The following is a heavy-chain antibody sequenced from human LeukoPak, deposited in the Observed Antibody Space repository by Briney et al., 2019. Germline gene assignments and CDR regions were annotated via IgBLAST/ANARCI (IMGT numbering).Heavy chain of an antibody. D-gene: IGHD6-13*01. CDR1: GFTFSSYG. J-gene: IGHJ6*02. V-gene: IGHV3-30-3*01. CDR3: ARGSSSTYYYYGMDV. CDR2: ISYDGSNK. Sequence: GGSLRLSCAASGFTFSSYGMHWVRQAPGKGLEWVAVISYDGSNKYYVDSVKGRFTISRDNSKNTLYLQMSSLRAEDTAVYYCARGSSSTYYYYGMDVWGQGTTVTVSS.